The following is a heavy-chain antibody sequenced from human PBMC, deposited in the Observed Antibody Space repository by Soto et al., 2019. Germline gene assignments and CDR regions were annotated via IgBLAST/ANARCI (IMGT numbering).Heavy chain of an antibody. CDR3: AKGYGWDYLDY. CDR1: GFTFGSYG. D-gene: IGHD4-17*01. Sequence: EVQLLQSGGGLVLPGGSLRLSCEASGFTFGSYGMTWVRQGPGKGLEWVSLIGADGGTTYTAEAVKGRFTIARDNSRNSMYLQMDTLRVEDTAVYYCAKGYGWDYLDYWGQGALVTVSP. J-gene: IGHJ4*02. V-gene: IGHV3-23*01. CDR2: IGADGGTT.